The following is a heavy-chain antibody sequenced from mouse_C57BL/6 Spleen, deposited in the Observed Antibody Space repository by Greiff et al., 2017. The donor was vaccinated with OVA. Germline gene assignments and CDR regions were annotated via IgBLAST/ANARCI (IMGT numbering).Heavy chain of an antibody. CDR1: GYTFTSYT. Sequence: VQLQQSGAELARPGASVKMSCKASGYTFTSYTMHWVKQRPGQGLEWIGYINPSSGYTKYNQKFKDKATLTADKSSSTAYMQLSSLTSEDSAVYDCARDYYGSSYPYFDYWGQGTTLTVSS. CDR2: INPSSGYT. D-gene: IGHD1-1*01. J-gene: IGHJ2*01. CDR3: ARDYYGSSYPYFDY. V-gene: IGHV1-4*01.